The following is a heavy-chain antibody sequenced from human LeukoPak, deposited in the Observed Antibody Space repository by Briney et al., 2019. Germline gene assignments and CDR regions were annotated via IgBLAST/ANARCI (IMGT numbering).Heavy chain of an antibody. D-gene: IGHD4-17*01. J-gene: IGHJ4*02. Sequence: SETLSLTCTVSGDSLSSYYWSWIRQPPGQGLEWMGYINYSGNTNYNPSLKTRVTISVDTSKNQFSLRLTSVTAADTAVYYCAREGRQDYVYFDYWGQGTLVTVSS. CDR1: GDSLSSYY. V-gene: IGHV4-59*01. CDR3: AREGRQDYVYFDY. CDR2: INYSGNT.